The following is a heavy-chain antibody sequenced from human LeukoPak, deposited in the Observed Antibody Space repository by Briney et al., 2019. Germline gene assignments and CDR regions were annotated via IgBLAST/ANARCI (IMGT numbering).Heavy chain of an antibody. Sequence: GGSLRLSCAASGFTFSSYEMNWVRQAPGKGLEWASYISRSGSTIYYADSVKGRFTISRDNAKNSLYLQMNSLRAEDTAVYYCARSGNWNYHYYGMDVWGQGTTVTVSS. V-gene: IGHV3-48*03. J-gene: IGHJ6*02. D-gene: IGHD1-1*01. CDR3: ARSGNWNYHYYGMDV. CDR2: ISRSGSTI. CDR1: GFTFSSYE.